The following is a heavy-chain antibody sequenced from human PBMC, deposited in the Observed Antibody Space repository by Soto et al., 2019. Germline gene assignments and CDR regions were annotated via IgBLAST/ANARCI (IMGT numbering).Heavy chain of an antibody. V-gene: IGHV1-3*01. CDR1: GYTFTSYA. Sequence: WASVKVSCKASGYTFTSYAMHWVRQAPGQRLEWMGWINAGNGNTKYSQKFQGRVTITRDTSASTAYMELSSLRSEDTAVYYCARVRGIAVAGTGWFDPWGQGTLVTVSS. D-gene: IGHD6-19*01. J-gene: IGHJ5*02. CDR3: ARVRGIAVAGTGWFDP. CDR2: INAGNGNT.